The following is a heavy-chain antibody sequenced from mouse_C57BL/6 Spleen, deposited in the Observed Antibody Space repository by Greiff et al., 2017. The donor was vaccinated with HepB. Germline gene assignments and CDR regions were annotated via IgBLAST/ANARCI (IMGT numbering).Heavy chain of an antibody. CDR2: INPNNGGT. J-gene: IGHJ1*03. D-gene: IGHD1-1*01. CDR1: GYTFTDYN. CDR3: AREPLTTVGPHWYVDV. V-gene: IGHV1-22*01. Sequence: EVQLQQSGPELVKPGASVKMSCKASGYTFTDYNMHWVKQSHGKSLEWIGYINPNNGGTSYKQKFKGKATLTVNKSSSTAYMELRSLTSEDSAVYYCAREPLTTVGPHWYVDVWGTGTTVTVSS.